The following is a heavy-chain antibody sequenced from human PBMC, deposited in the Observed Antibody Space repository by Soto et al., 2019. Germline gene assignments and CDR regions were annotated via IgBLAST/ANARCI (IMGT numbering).Heavy chain of an antibody. J-gene: IGHJ6*02. CDR2: ISYEGSNK. CDR1: GFTFSSYA. CDR3: ARGYCSSTSCYIFRYSYGMDV. D-gene: IGHD2-2*02. Sequence: QVQLVESGGGVVQPGRSLRLSCAASGFTFSSYAMHWVRQAPGKGLEWVAVISYEGSNKYYADSVKGRFTISRDNSKNTLYLQMNSLRAEDTAVYYCARGYCSSTSCYIFRYSYGMDVWGQGTTVTVSS. V-gene: IGHV3-30-3*01.